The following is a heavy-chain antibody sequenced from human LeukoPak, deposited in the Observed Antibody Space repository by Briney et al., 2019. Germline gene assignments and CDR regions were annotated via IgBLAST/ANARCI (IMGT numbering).Heavy chain of an antibody. CDR3: ARDRSYDSSGYYDAFDI. CDR1: GGSISSYY. J-gene: IGHJ3*02. Sequence: SETLSLTCTVSGGSISSYYWSWIRQPPGKGLEWIGYIYYSGSTNYNPSLKSRVTISVDTSKNQFSLKLSSVTAADTAVYYCARDRSYDSSGYYDAFDIWGQGTMVTVSS. CDR2: IYYSGST. D-gene: IGHD3-22*01. V-gene: IGHV4-59*01.